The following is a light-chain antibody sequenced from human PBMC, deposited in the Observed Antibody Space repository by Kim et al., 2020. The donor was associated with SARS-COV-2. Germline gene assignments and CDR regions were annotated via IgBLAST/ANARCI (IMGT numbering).Light chain of an antibody. V-gene: IGKV1-5*03. CDR3: QQYNTWYT. Sequence: DIQMTQFPSTLSTSVGDRVTITCRASQSVSHWLAWYQQKPGKAPKVLIYETSKLKSGVPSRFSGSGFGTEFTLTISSLQPDDFATYYCQQYNTWYTLGQGPKLEI. CDR1: QSVSHW. CDR2: ETS. J-gene: IGKJ2*01.